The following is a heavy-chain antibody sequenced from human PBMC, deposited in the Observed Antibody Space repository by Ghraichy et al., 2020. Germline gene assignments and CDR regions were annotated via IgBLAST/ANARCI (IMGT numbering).Heavy chain of an antibody. CDR2: IIHSGTT. CDR1: GGSFSGY. D-gene: IGHD3-10*01. J-gene: IGHJ5*02. CDR3: ASKSYITAFDP. Sequence: SETLSLTCAVYGGSFSGYWSWIRQPPGKGLEWLGEIIHSGTTNYNPSLKSRVTISVDTSKNQFSLKLSSVTAADTAVYYCASKSYITAFDPWGQGTLVTVSS. V-gene: IGHV4-34*12.